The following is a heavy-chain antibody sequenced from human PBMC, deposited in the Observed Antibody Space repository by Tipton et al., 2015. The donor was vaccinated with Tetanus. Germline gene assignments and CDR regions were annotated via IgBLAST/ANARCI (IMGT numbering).Heavy chain of an antibody. CDR1: GGSISSSDHY. CDR2: IYYSGST. Sequence: TLSLTCSVSGGSISSSDHYWGWIRQHPGKGLEWIGYIYYSGSTYYNPSLKSRVTISVDTSKNQFSLKLSSVTAADTAVYYCARGGSYHTPPGXXGQGTLVTVSS. D-gene: IGHD1-26*01. J-gene: IGHJ4*02. CDR3: ARGGSYHTPPGX. V-gene: IGHV4-31*03.